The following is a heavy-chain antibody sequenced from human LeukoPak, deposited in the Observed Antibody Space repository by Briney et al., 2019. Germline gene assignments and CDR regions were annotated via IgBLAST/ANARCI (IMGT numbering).Heavy chain of an antibody. J-gene: IGHJ4*02. CDR1: GFTFSSSW. V-gene: IGHV3-74*01. Sequence: PGGSLRLSCAASGFTFSSSWMHWVRQAPGKGLVWVSRINRDGRETNYADSVKGRFTISRDNAKNMLFLQMNSLRVEDTAVYYCARIGYDNSYGREDYWGQGTLVTVSS. D-gene: IGHD5-18*01. CDR2: INRDGRET. CDR3: ARIGYDNSYGREDY.